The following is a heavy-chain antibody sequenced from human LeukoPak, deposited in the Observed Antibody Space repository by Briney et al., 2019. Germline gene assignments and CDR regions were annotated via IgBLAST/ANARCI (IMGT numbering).Heavy chain of an antibody. D-gene: IGHD2-21*01. Sequence: SETLSLTCTVSGGSISSDYWSWIRQPPGKGLEWIGYLYYSGSTNYSPSLKSRVTISVDTSENQFSLKVNSVNAADTAVYYCAREVNPRWFDPWGQGTLVTVSS. J-gene: IGHJ5*02. CDR2: LYYSGST. CDR3: AREVNPRWFDP. V-gene: IGHV4-59*01. CDR1: GGSISSDY.